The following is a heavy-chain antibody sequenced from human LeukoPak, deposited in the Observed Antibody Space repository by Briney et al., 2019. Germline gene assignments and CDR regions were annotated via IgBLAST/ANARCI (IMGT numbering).Heavy chain of an antibody. CDR3: ARDRDDSSGEEGFDP. CDR2: ISSSSSYI. Sequence: GGSLRLSCAASGFTFSSYSMNWVRQAPGKGLEWVSSISSSSSYIYYADSVKGRFTISRDNAKNSLYLQMNSLRAEDTAVYYCARDRDDSSGEEGFDPWGQGTLVAVSS. CDR1: GFTFSSYS. J-gene: IGHJ5*02. D-gene: IGHD3-22*01. V-gene: IGHV3-21*01.